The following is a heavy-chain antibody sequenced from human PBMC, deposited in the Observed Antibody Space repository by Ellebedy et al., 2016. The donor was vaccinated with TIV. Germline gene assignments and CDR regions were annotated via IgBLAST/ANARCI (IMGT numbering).Heavy chain of an antibody. CDR2: ISGSGRSA. D-gene: IGHD6-13*01. Sequence: GGSLRLSCVASGFTFSDFAMAWVRQAPGKGLEWVSSISGSGRSAYYADSVKGRFTISRDNSKNTLYLQMNSLRAEDTAVYYCAKDQGRVSEQPDLFDYWGQGTLVTVSS. J-gene: IGHJ4*02. V-gene: IGHV3-23*01. CDR1: GFTFSDFA. CDR3: AKDQGRVSEQPDLFDY.